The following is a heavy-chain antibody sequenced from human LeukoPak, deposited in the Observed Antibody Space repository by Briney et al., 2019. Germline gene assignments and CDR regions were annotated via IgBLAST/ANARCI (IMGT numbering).Heavy chain of an antibody. CDR1: GFTVSSNY. V-gene: IGHV3-53*01. J-gene: IGHJ4*02. D-gene: IGHD7-27*01. CDR2: IYSGGST. CDR3: ARAPRNWGLDY. Sequence: GGSLRLSCAASGFTVSSNYMSWVRQAPGKGLEWVSVIYSGGSTYYADSVKGRFTISRDNSKNTLYLQMNSLRAEDTAVYYCARAPRNWGLDYWGQGTLVTVSS.